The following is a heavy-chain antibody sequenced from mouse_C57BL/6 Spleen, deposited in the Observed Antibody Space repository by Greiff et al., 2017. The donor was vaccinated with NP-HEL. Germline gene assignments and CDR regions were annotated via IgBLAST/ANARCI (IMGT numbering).Heavy chain of an antibody. CDR1: GYAFSSSW. Sequence: VQLQQSGPELVKPGASVKISCKASGYAFSSSWMNWVKQRPGKGLEWIGRIYPGDGDTNYNGKFKGKATLTADKSSSTAYMQLSSLTSEDSAVYFCARSSYAMDYWGHRTSVTVSS. CDR3: ARSSYAMDY. V-gene: IGHV1-82*01. J-gene: IGHJ4*01. CDR2: IYPGDGDT.